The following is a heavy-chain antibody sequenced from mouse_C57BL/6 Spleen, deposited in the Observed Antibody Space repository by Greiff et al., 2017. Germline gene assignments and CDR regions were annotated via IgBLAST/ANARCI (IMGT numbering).Heavy chain of an antibody. CDR2: IWGEGRT. CDR3: AHYYYDGPFAD. D-gene: IGHD2-4*01. Sequence: VNVVESGPGLVAPSQSLSITCTVSGFSLTSYGVSWVRQPPGKGLEWLGVIWGEGRTNYHSALISSLSISKDNSKSQVFVKLNSLQSEDTATYYCAHYYYDGPFADWGQGTLVTVSS. V-gene: IGHV2-3*01. CDR1: GFSLTSYG. J-gene: IGHJ3*01.